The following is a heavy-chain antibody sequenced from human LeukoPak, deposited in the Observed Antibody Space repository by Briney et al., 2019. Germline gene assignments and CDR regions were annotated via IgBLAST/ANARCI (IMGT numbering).Heavy chain of an antibody. CDR2: ISSSSSTI. Sequence: GGSLRLSCAGSGFTFGGYGMHWFRQAPGKGLEWVSFISSSSSTIYYAGSVKGRFTISGDNAKNSLYLQMNSLRAEDTAVYYCARDRGGSYSAIDYWGQGTLVTVSS. CDR3: ARDRGGSYSAIDY. D-gene: IGHD1-26*01. CDR1: GFTFGGYG. J-gene: IGHJ4*02. V-gene: IGHV3-48*04.